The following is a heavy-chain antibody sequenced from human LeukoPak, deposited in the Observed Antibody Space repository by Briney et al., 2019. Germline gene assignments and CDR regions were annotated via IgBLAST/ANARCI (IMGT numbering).Heavy chain of an antibody. CDR2: IYYSGST. D-gene: IGHD3-9*01. CDR3: AREILTGRQPHRYDY. J-gene: IGHJ4*02. CDR1: GGSISSGDYY. V-gene: IGHV4-30-4*08. Sequence: SETLSFTCTVSGGSISSGDYYWSWIRQPPGKGLEWIGYIYYSGSTFYNPSLKSRVTISVDTSKNQFSLKLSSVTAADTAVYYCAREILTGRQPHRYDYWGQGTLVTVSS.